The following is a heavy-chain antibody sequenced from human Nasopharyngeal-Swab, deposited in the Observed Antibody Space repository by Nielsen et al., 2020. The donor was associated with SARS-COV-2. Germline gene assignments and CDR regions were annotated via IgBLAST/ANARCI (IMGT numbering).Heavy chain of an antibody. Sequence: ASVKVSCKASGDPFFGYYLHWVRQAPGQGLEWMGWINPNSGETNFPQKFQGRVTVTRDTTINTAYMELSRLRSDDTAVYYCARGLSFYTDTSAYFNFDSWGQGTLVTVSS. CDR3: ARGLSFYTDTSAYFNFDS. CDR1: GDPFFGYY. V-gene: IGHV1-2*02. J-gene: IGHJ4*02. D-gene: IGHD3-22*01. CDR2: INPNSGET.